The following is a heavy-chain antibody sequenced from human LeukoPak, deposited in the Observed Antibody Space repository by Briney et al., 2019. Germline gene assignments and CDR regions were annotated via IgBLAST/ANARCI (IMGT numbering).Heavy chain of an antibody. D-gene: IGHD3-10*01. J-gene: IGHJ4*02. CDR2: IYYSGST. V-gene: IGHV4-31*03. Sequence: PSQTLSLTCNVSGGSISSGGYYWSWIRQHPGKGLEWIGYIYYSGSTYYNPSLKSRVTISVDTSKNQFSLKLSSVTAADTAVYYCARARGSGSDYIDYWGQGTLVTVSS. CDR3: ARARGSGSDYIDY. CDR1: GGSISSGGYY.